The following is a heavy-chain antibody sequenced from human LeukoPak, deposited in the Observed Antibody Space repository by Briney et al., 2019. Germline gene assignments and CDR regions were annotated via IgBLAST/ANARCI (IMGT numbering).Heavy chain of an antibody. CDR3: ARGGYRYGTNWFDP. D-gene: IGHD5-18*01. V-gene: IGHV4-34*01. Sequence: SETLFLTCAVYGVSFSGYYWSWIRQPPGKGLEWIGEINHSGSTNYNPSLKSRVTISVDTSKNQFSLKLSSVTAADTAVYYCARGGYRYGTNWFDPWGQGTLVTVSS. CDR1: GVSFSGYY. J-gene: IGHJ5*02. CDR2: INHSGST.